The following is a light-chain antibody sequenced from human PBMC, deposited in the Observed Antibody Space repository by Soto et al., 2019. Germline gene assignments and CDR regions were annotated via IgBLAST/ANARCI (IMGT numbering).Light chain of an antibody. J-gene: IGKJ1*01. CDR3: QQYNNWPRT. V-gene: IGKV3-15*01. CDR2: GTS. CDR1: QSVSSN. Sequence: EIVMTQSPATLSVSPGERATLSCRASQSVSSNLAWYQQKPGQAPRLLIYGTSTRATGVPARFSGSGSGTEFTLTISSLQSEDFAVYYCQQYNNWPRTFGQWTNVDIK.